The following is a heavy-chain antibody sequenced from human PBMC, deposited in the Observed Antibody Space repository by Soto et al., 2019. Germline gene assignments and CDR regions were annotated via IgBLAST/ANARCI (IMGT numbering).Heavy chain of an antibody. CDR2: IFHTGCA. Sequence: QVQLQESGPGLMKPSGTLSLTCAVSGGSITSNWWSWVRQPPGKGLEWIAEIFHTGCANYNPSLMSRLTISMDKSKNHLSLNLNSVTAADTAVYYCARHIAVSGTRGFDHWGQGTLVTVSS. D-gene: IGHD2-21*01. V-gene: IGHV4-4*02. J-gene: IGHJ4*02. CDR3: ARHIAVSGTRGFDH. CDR1: GGSITSNW.